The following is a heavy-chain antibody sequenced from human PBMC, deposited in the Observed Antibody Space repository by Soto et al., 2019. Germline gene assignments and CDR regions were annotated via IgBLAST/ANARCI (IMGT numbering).Heavy chain of an antibody. V-gene: IGHV1-18*01. CDR2: ININRGDV. J-gene: IGHJ4*01. CDR3: ATDDMNRGRFDY. Sequence: ASVKVSCKASGHTSTHNGISWVCRAPGQGLEWMGWININRGDVNHAPKFQGRVTLTTDTSTTTAYMELRSLRLDDTAVYFCATDDMNRGRFDYWGHGTLVTVSS. CDR1: GHTSTHNG.